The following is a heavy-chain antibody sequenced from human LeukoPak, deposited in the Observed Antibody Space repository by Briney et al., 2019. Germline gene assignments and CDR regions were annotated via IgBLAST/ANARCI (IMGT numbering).Heavy chain of an antibody. V-gene: IGHV3-11*01. D-gene: IGHD6-13*01. J-gene: IGHJ6*02. CDR2: ISSSGSTI. CDR3: ARASGTIAAAGTWYYYGMDV. CDR1: GFTFSDYY. Sequence: GGSLRLSCAASGFTFSDYYMSWIRQAPGKGLEWVSYISSSGSTIYYADSVKGRFTISRDNAKNSLYLQMNSMRAEDTAVYYCARASGTIAAAGTWYYYGMDVWGQGTTVTVSS.